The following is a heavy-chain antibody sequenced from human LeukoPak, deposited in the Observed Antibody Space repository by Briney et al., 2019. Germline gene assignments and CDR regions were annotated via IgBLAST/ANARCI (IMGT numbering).Heavy chain of an antibody. J-gene: IGHJ4*02. CDR1: GGTFSSYA. CDR3: ARQSRASYCSSTSCPPDY. D-gene: IGHD2-2*01. V-gene: IGHV1-69*06. Sequence: GASVKVSCKASGGTFSSYAISWVRQAPGQGLEWMGGIIPTFGTANYAQMFQGRVTITADKSTSTAYMELSSLRSEDTAVYYCARQSRASYCSSTSCPPDYWGQGTLVTVSS. CDR2: IIPTFGTA.